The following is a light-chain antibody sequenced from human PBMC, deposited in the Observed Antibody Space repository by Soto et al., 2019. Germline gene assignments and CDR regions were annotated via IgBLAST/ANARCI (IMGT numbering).Light chain of an antibody. Sequence: DMQMTQSPSSLSASVGDRITITCRASQAIGNYLAWYQQKPGKVPKLLIYAASTLQSGVPSRFSGSRSGTDFTLTVSSLQPEDVATYYCQKYNSAPLTFGPGTKVDIK. V-gene: IGKV1-27*01. CDR2: AAS. CDR3: QKYNSAPLT. J-gene: IGKJ3*01. CDR1: QAIGNY.